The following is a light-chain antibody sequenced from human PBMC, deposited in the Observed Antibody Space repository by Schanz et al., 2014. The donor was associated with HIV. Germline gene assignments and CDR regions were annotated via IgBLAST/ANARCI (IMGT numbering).Light chain of an antibody. Sequence: EIVMTQSPATLSASPGERATLSCRASQSVSSNLAWYQQKPGQAPRLLISGASTRATGIPARFSGSGSGTEFTLTISRLEPEDFAVYYCQQYGSSLWTFGQGTKVEIK. V-gene: IGKV3-15*01. CDR2: GAS. CDR1: QSVSSN. CDR3: QQYGSSLWT. J-gene: IGKJ1*01.